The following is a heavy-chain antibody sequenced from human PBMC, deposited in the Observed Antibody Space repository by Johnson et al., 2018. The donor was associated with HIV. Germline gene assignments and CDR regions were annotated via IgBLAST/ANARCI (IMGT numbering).Heavy chain of an antibody. V-gene: IGHV3-20*04. D-gene: IGHD2-21*01. J-gene: IGHJ3*02. CDR3: ARTGRLFDAFDI. Sequence: VQLVESGGGVVRPGGSLRLSCAASGFTFDDYGMSWVRQAPGKGLEWVSGINWNGGSAGYADSVKGRFTISRDNAKNSLYLQMSSLGAEDTALYYCARTGRLFDAFDIWGQGTMVTVSS. CDR2: INWNGGSA. CDR1: GFTFDDYG.